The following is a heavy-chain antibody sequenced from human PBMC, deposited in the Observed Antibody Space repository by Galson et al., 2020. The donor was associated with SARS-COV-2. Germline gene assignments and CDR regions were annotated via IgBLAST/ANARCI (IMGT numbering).Heavy chain of an antibody. V-gene: IGHV4-30-4*01. CDR2: IHSSGNT. CDR3: ARTSSTATREYYFDF. J-gene: IGHJ4*02. CDR1: GDSISSDDFY. D-gene: IGHD4-17*01. Sequence: SETLSLTCTVSGDSISSDDFYWSWIRQTPGMGLEWIGDIHSSGNTYYNPSLMSRGTISVDTSKNQFSLRLSSVTAADTAVYFCARTSSTATREYYFDFWGQGTLVSVSS.